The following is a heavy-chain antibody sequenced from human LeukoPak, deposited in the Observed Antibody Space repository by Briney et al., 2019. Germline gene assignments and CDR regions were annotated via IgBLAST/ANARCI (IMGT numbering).Heavy chain of an antibody. CDR1: GGSFSGYY. V-gene: IGHV4-34*01. Sequence: SETVSLTCAVYGGSFSGYYWSWIRQPPGKGLEWIGEINHSGSTNYNPSLKSRVTISVDTSKNQFSLKLSSVTAADTAVYYCARPGDFWSGWLGYWGQGTLVTVSS. CDR3: ARPGDFWSGWLGY. CDR2: INHSGST. J-gene: IGHJ4*02. D-gene: IGHD3-3*01.